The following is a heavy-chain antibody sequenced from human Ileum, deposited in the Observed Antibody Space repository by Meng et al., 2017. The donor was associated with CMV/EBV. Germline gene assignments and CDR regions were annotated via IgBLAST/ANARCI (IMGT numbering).Heavy chain of an antibody. CDR2: IGASGRNT. Sequence: ASVKVSCKTSGYIFTSYGISWVRQAPGQGREWMGWIGASGRNTNYAQKFQGRVTMTTDTSTDTVYMDLRNLRSDDSAMYFCARDIGFVVPPAAPSLDYWGQGTLVTVSS. V-gene: IGHV1-18*01. CDR1: GYIFTSYG. CDR3: ARDIGFVVPPAAPSLDY. D-gene: IGHD2-2*01. J-gene: IGHJ4*02.